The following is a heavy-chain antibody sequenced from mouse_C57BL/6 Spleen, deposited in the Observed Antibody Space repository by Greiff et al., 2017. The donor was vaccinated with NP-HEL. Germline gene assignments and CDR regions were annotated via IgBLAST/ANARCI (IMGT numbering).Heavy chain of an antibody. CDR3: ARTITTERDY. CDR1: GYTFTSYA. D-gene: IGHD1-1*01. CDR2: IYPRSGNT. Sequence: QVQLQQSGAELARPGASVKLSCKASGYTFTSYAISWVKQRTGQGLEWIGEIYPRSGNTYYNEKFKGKATLTADKSSSTAYMELRSLTSEDSAVYFCARTITTERDYWGQGTTLTVSS. J-gene: IGHJ2*01. V-gene: IGHV1-81*01.